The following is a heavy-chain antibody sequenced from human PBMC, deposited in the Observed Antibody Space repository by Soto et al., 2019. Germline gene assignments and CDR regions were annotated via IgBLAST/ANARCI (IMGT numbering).Heavy chain of an antibody. CDR2: IYSSGTT. CDR3: ARNFDIAATGTAFDS. J-gene: IGHJ4*02. V-gene: IGHV4-4*07. D-gene: IGHD6-13*01. CDR1: GGSISGHY. Sequence: SETLSLTCSVSGGSISGHYWIWIRLPAGRGLQWVGRIYSSGTTNYNPSLKSRVRMSVDTDRNSFSLRLDSVTAADTAVYYCARNFDIAATGTAFDSWGRGVLVTVSS.